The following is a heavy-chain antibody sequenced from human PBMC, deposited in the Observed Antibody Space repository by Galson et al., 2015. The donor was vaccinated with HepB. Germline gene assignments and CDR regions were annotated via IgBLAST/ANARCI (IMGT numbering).Heavy chain of an antibody. Sequence: SVKVSCKASGYTFSNYGINWVRQAPGQGLEWMGWISAYNDKTNYAQKLQGRVTMTTDTSTSTAYMELRSLRSDDTAVYYCARDVEQWLAKGWFDPWGQGTLVIVSS. J-gene: IGHJ5*02. D-gene: IGHD6-19*01. V-gene: IGHV1-18*01. CDR3: ARDVEQWLAKGWFDP. CDR1: GYTFSNYG. CDR2: ISAYNDKT.